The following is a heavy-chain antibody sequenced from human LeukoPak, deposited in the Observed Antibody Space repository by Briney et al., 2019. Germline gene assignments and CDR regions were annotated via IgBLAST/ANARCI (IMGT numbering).Heavy chain of an antibody. V-gene: IGHV4-4*07. Sequence: SETLSLTCTASGGSISSYYWSWIRQPAGKGLEWIGRIYTSGSTNYNPSLKSRVTMSVDTSKNQFSLKLSSVTAADTAVYYCARERVQGIQLWLPDLTNAFDIWGQGTMVTVSS. J-gene: IGHJ3*02. CDR3: ARERVQGIQLWLPDLTNAFDI. D-gene: IGHD5-18*01. CDR1: GGSISSYY. CDR2: IYTSGST.